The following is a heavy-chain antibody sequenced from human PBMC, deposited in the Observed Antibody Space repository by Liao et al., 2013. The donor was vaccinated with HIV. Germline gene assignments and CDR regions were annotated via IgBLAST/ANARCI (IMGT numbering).Heavy chain of an antibody. CDR2: FYTTEST. Sequence: QVQLQESGPGLVKPSQTLSLTCTVSGGSISSGDYYWSWVRQPAGKGLEWIGRFYTTESTNYNPSLKSRVTISIDTSKNQFSLRLNSVTAADTAVYYCARGHEGVPFYFAYWGQGTLVTVSS. J-gene: IGHJ4*02. D-gene: IGHD3-10*01. CDR3: ARGHEGVPFYFAY. V-gene: IGHV4-61*02. CDR1: GGSISSGDYY.